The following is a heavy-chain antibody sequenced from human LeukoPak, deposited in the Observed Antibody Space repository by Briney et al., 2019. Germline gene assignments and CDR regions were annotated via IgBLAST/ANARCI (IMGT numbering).Heavy chain of an antibody. CDR3: ARNLYDYYYYGMDV. V-gene: IGHV3-30-3*01. CDR1: GFTFSSYA. Sequence: GRSLRLSCAASGFTFSSYAMHWVRQAPGKGLEWVAVISYDGSNKYYADSMKGRFTISRDNSKNTLYLQMNSLRAEDTAVYYCARNLYDYYYYGMDVWGQGTTVTVSS. CDR2: ISYDGSNK. J-gene: IGHJ6*02. D-gene: IGHD5/OR15-5a*01.